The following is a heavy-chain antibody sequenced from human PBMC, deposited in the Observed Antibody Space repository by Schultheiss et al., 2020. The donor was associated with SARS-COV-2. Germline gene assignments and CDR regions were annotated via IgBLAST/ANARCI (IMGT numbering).Heavy chain of an antibody. CDR2: IYHSGSI. CDR1: GGSISRCGNS. D-gene: IGHD3-10*01. V-gene: IGHV4-30-2*01. CDR3: ARGFGAGPFDI. J-gene: IGHJ3*02. Sequence: SETLSLTCVVSGGSISRCGNSWSWIRQPPGKGLEWMGYIYHSGSIYYNPSLKSRVTISVDTSKNQFSLKLNSVTAADTAVYYCARGFGAGPFDIWGQGTTVTVSS.